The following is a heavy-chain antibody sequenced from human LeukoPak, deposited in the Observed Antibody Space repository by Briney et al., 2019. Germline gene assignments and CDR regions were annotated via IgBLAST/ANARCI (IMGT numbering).Heavy chain of an antibody. CDR1: GGSISSSSYY. CDR2: IYYSGCT. J-gene: IGHJ3*02. D-gene: IGHD3-9*01. V-gene: IGHV4-39*01. Sequence: SETLSLTCTVSGGSISSSSYYWGWIRQPPGKGLEWIGSIYYSGCTYYNPSLKSRATISVDTSKNQFSLKLSSVTAADTAVYYCASSLDDILINDAFDIWGQGTMVTVSS. CDR3: ASSLDDILINDAFDI.